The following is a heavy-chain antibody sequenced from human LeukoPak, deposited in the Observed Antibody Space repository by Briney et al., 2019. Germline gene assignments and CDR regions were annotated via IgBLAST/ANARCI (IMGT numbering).Heavy chain of an antibody. CDR1: GGSFSGYA. D-gene: IGHD3-10*01. Sequence: ASVKVSCKASGGSFSGYAISWVRQAPGQGLEWMGAIIPIFGTANYAQKFQGRVTITADKSTSTAYMELSSLRSEDTAVYYCARSTDYGSATLFDPWGQGTLVTVSS. CDR2: IIPIFGTA. CDR3: ARSTDYGSATLFDP. J-gene: IGHJ5*02. V-gene: IGHV1-69*06.